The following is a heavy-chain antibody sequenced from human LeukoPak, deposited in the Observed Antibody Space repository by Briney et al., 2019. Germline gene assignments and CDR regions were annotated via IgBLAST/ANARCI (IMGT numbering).Heavy chain of an antibody. CDR3: ARGRMVRGVIRSDAFDI. Sequence: SETLSLTCAVYGGSSSSYYWSWIRQPPGKGLEWIGEINHSGSTNYNSSLKSRATISVDTSKNQFSLILSSVTAADTAVYYCARGRMVRGVIRSDAFDIWGQGTMVTVSS. CDR2: INHSGST. CDR1: GGSSSSYY. V-gene: IGHV4-34*01. D-gene: IGHD3-10*01. J-gene: IGHJ3*02.